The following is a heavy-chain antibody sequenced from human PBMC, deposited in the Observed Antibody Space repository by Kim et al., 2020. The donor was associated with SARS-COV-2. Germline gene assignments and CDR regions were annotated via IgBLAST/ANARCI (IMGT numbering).Heavy chain of an antibody. CDR2: ISSSSSYI. CDR3: ARVTFWCGELFSGMDV. D-gene: IGHD3-10*01. V-gene: IGHV3-21*01. J-gene: IGHJ6*01. Sequence: GGSLRLSCAASGFTFSSYSMNWVRQAPGKGLEWVSSISSSSSYIYYADSVKGRFTISRDNAKNSLYLQMNSLRAEDTAVYYCARVTFWCGELFSGMDVWGQRATVAVSS. CDR1: GFTFSSYS.